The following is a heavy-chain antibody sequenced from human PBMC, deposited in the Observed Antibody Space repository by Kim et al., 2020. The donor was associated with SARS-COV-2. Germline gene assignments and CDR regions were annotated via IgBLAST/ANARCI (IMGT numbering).Heavy chain of an antibody. CDR1: GGTFSSYA. CDR2: IIPILGIA. V-gene: IGHV1-69*04. J-gene: IGHJ4*02. Sequence: SVKVSCKASGGTFSSYAISWVRQAPGQGLEWMGRIIPILGIANYAQKFQGKVTITADKSTSTAYMELSSLRSEDTAVYYCARDGSDILTGYSPYYFDYWGQGTLVTVSS. D-gene: IGHD3-9*01. CDR3: ARDGSDILTGYSPYYFDY.